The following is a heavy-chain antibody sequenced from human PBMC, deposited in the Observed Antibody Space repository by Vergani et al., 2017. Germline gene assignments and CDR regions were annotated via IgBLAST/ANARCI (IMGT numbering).Heavy chain of an antibody. CDR2: IYYSGST. Sequence: QVQLQESGPGLVKPSQTLSITCTVSAGSISSGDYYWSWIRQPPGKGLEWIGYIYYSGSTYYNPSLKSRVTISVDTSKNQFSLKLSSVTAADTAVYYCARGRAHYYDSSGYPMGFFDYWGQGTLVTVSS. CDR1: AGSISSGDYY. CDR3: ARGRAHYYDSSGYPMGFFDY. V-gene: IGHV4-30-4*01. D-gene: IGHD3-22*01. J-gene: IGHJ4*02.